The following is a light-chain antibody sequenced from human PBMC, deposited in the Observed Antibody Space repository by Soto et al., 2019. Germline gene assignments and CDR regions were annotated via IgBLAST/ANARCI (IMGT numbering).Light chain of an antibody. Sequence: EIVLTQSPATLSLSPGERATLSCRASQSVSSYLAWYQQKPGQAPRLLIYDASNRATGLPARFSGGGSGTDFTHPISSLEPEDFAVYYCQQRFNWPRFTFGQGTKLEIK. J-gene: IGKJ2*01. CDR2: DAS. V-gene: IGKV3-11*01. CDR3: QQRFNWPRFT. CDR1: QSVSSY.